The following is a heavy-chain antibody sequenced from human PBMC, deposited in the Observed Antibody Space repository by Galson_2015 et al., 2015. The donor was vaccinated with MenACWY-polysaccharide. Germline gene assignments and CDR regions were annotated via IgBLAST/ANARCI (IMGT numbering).Heavy chain of an antibody. Sequence: SLRLSCAASGFTFSYYYMNWVRQPPGKGLEWVSSISSNSDFIYYADSVKGRFTISRDNAKNSLHLQMHRPRAEDTAVYFCATMSRSTLTRGDDYWGQGTLVTVSS. V-gene: IGHV3-21*01. CDR1: GFTFSYYY. CDR2: ISSNSDFI. J-gene: IGHJ4*02. CDR3: ATMSRSTLTRGDDY. D-gene: IGHD2-2*01.